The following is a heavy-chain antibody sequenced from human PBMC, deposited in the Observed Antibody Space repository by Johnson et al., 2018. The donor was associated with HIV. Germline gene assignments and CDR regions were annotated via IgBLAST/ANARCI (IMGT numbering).Heavy chain of an antibody. J-gene: IGHJ3*02. CDR2: ISYDGSNK. CDR3: ARDTWDAFDI. Sequence: QVQLVESGGGVVQPGRSLRLSCAASGFTISSYAMHWVRQAPGQGLAWVAVISYDGSNKYSADSVKGRFNISRDTSKNTLYLQMNSLRAEDTAVYYGARDTWDAFDIWGQGTMVTVAS. V-gene: IGHV3-30*04. CDR1: GFTISSYA.